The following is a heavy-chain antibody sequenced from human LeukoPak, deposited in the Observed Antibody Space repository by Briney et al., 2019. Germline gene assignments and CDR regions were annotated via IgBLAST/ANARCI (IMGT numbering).Heavy chain of an antibody. Sequence: GRSLRLSCAASGFTFSNYGMHWVRQAPGKGLEWVALIWYDGSNKYYADSVKGRFTISRGNSKNTLYLQMNSLRAEDTAVYYCAGSYYNVFDYWGQGTLVTVSS. V-gene: IGHV3-33*01. J-gene: IGHJ4*02. CDR3: AGSYYNVFDY. D-gene: IGHD3-10*01. CDR1: GFTFSNYG. CDR2: IWYDGSNK.